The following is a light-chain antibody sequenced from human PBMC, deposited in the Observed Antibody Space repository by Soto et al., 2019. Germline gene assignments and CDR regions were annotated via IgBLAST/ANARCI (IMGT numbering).Light chain of an antibody. CDR1: QSISNSY. V-gene: IGKV3-20*01. J-gene: IGKJ1*01. CDR2: GAS. Sequence: EIVLTQSPGTLSLSPGERATLSCRASQSISNSYLAWYQQKPGQTPRLLIYGASSRATGIPDRFSGGGSVTDFTLTIGRLEPEDFAVYFCQQYGSSPRTFGQGTKVDIK. CDR3: QQYGSSPRT.